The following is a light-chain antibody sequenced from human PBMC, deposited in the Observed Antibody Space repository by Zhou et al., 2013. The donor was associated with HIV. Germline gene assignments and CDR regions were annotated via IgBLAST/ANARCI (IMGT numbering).Light chain of an antibody. Sequence: DIVMTQSPLSLPVTLGQPAPISCRAKSKTSYSVMENPTLNWIQQRPGQSPRRLIYNVSNRDSGVPDRFSGSGSGTDFTLRISRVEAEDVGVYYCMQTTFWPHTFGQGTKLEIK. CDR2: NVS. J-gene: IGKJ2*01. V-gene: IGKV2-30*01. CDR1: KTSYSVMENPT. CDR3: MQTTFWPHT.